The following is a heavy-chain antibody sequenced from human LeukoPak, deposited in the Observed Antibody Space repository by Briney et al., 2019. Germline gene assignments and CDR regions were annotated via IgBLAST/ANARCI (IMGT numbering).Heavy chain of an antibody. CDR3: XXXXXXXXXXXXXXDV. Sequence: CXASTFTFSDYHMSWIRQAPGRGLEWVSYISGSGSTIYYADSVKGRFIISRDNAKNSVYLQMNSLRAEDTAVYYXXXXXXXXXXXXXXXDVWGTXTXVTVSS. CDR2: ISGSGSTI. V-gene: IGHV3-11*04. CDR1: TFTFSDYH. J-gene: IGHJ6*03.